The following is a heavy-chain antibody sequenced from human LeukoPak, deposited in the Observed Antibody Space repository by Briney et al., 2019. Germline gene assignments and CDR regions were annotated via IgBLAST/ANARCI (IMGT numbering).Heavy chain of an antibody. D-gene: IGHD6-19*01. J-gene: IGHJ4*02. CDR3: ARHQWLGPFDS. V-gene: IGHV4-39*01. Sequence: PSETLSLTCTVFGGSISSSSHYWGWIRQPPGEGLEGIGSIYFSGSTYYSPSLKSRVTISVDPSTNQFSLKLSSVTAADTAVYFCARHQWLGPFDSWGQGTLVTVSS. CDR2: IYFSGST. CDR1: GGSISSSSHY.